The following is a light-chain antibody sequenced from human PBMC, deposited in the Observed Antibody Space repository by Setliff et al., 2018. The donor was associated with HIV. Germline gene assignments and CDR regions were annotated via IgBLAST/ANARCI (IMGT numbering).Light chain of an antibody. Sequence: QSALTQPASVSGSPGQSITISCTGTSSDVGSYNLVSWYQQHPGKAPKLMIYEVSKRPSGVSDRFSGSKSGNTASLTISGLQAEDEADASSSLSYVFGAGTKVTVL. J-gene: IGLJ1*01. CDR3: SLSYV. CDR1: SSDVGSYNL. CDR2: EVS. V-gene: IGLV2-23*02.